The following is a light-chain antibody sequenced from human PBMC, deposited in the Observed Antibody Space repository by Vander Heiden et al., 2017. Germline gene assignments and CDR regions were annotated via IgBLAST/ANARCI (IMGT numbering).Light chain of an antibody. J-gene: IGLJ2*01. CDR1: SLRSYY. CDR3: NSRDSSGNHVV. V-gene: IGLV3-19*01. CDR2: GKN. Sequence: SSALTQAPAVSVALGQPVRITCQGDSLRSYYASWYQQKPGQAPVLVIYGKNNRPSGIPDRFSGSSSGNTASLTITGAQAEEEADYYCNSRDSSGNHVVFGGGTKLTVL.